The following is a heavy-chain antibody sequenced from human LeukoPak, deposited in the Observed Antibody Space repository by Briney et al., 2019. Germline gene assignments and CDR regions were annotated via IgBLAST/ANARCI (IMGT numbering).Heavy chain of an antibody. V-gene: IGHV1-2*04. Sequence: ASVKVSCKASGYTFTGYYMHWVRQAPGQGLEWMGWINPNSGGTNYAQKFQGWVTMTRDTSISTAYMELSRLRSYDTAVYYCARGYMITFGGVIGAVDYWGQGTLVTVSS. CDR2: INPNSGGT. J-gene: IGHJ4*02. CDR1: GYTFTGYY. CDR3: ARGYMITFGGVIGAVDY. D-gene: IGHD3-16*02.